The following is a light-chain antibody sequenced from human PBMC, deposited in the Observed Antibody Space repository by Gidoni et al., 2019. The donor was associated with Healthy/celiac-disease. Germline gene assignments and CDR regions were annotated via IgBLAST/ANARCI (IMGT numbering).Light chain of an antibody. CDR1: ALPKQY. CDR3: QSADSSGTYPDTV. CDR2: KDS. Sequence: SYELTQPPSVSVSPGQTARITCSGDALPKQYAYWYQQKPGQAPVLVIYKDSERPSGIPERFSGSSSGTTVTLTISGVQAEDEADHYCQSADSSGTYPDTVFGGGTKLTVL. J-gene: IGLJ3*02. V-gene: IGLV3-25*03.